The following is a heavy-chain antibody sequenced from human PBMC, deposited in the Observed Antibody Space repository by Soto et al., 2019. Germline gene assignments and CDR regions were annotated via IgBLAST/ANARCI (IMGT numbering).Heavy chain of an antibody. J-gene: IGHJ3*02. CDR3: ARSNYGSGSYDAFDI. CDR1: GFIYSNYA. CDR2: VWYDGTKK. D-gene: IGHD3-10*01. V-gene: IGHV3-33*01. Sequence: GGSLRLSCAASGFIYSNYAMHWVRQAPGEGLEWVALVWYDGTKKYYADSVKGRFTISKDNSKNTLYLHMDSLRAEDTAVYYCARSNYGSGSYDAFDIWGQGTVVTVSS.